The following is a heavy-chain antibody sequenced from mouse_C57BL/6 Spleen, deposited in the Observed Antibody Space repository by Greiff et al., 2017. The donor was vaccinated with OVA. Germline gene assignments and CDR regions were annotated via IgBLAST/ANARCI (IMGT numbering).Heavy chain of an antibody. CDR3: ARPTFDY. CDR2: ISSGSSTI. Sequence: EVQVVESGAGLVKPGGSLKLSCAASGFPFSDYGMHWVRQAPEKGLEWVAYISSGSSTIYYADTVKGRFTISRDNAKNTLFLQMTSLRSEDTAMYYCARPTFDYWGQGTTLTVSS. CDR1: GFPFSDYG. V-gene: IGHV5-17*01. J-gene: IGHJ2*01.